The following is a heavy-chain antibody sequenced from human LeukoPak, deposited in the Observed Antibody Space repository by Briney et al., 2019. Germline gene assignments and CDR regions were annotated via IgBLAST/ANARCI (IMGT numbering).Heavy chain of an antibody. J-gene: IGHJ4*02. Sequence: PSETLSLTCAVYGGSFSGYYWRWIRQPPGKGLEWIGEINHSGSTNYNPSLKSRVTISVDTSKNQFSLKLSSVTAADTAVYYCAGEESYYDRSGYYHNFDYWGQGTLVTVSS. CDR1: GGSFSGYY. V-gene: IGHV4-34*01. CDR2: INHSGST. CDR3: AGEESYYDRSGYYHNFDY. D-gene: IGHD3-22*01.